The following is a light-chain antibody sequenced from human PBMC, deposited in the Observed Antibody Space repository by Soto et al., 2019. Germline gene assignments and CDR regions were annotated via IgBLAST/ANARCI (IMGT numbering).Light chain of an antibody. CDR3: QQVNSYPIT. V-gene: IGKV1-9*01. CDR1: PGISSY. J-gene: IGKJ5*01. Sequence: DIQLTQSPSFLSASLGDRVTITCRASPGISSYLAWYQQKPGNVPKLLIYAASTLQSGVPSRFSGSGFGTQFTLTISSLQPEDFATYYCQQVNSYPITFGQGTRLEI. CDR2: AAS.